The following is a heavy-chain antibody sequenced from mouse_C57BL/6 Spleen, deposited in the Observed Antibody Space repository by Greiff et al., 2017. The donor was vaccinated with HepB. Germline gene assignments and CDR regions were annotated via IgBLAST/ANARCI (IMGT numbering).Heavy chain of an antibody. CDR1: GYTFTSYW. D-gene: IGHD1-1*01. CDR3: ARGGVVARDY. CDR2: IDPSDSYT. Sequence: QVQLKQPGAELVMPGASVKLSCKASGYTFTSYWMHWVKQRPGQGLEWIGEIDPSDSYTNYNQKFKGKSTLTVDKSSSTAYMQLSSLTSEDSAVYYCARGGVVARDYWGQGTTLTVSS. J-gene: IGHJ2*01. V-gene: IGHV1-69*01.